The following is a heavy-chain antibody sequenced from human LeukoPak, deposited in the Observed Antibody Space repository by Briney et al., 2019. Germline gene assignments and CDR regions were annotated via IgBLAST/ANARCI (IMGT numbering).Heavy chain of an antibody. V-gene: IGHV3-21*01. CDR3: ATTRVVTRYYFDY. Sequence: GGSLRLSCAASGFTFSSYSMNWVRQAPGKGLEWVSSISSSSSYIYYADSVKGRFTISRDNAKNSLYLQMNSLRAEDTAVYYCATTRVVTRYYFDYWGQGILVTVSS. CDR2: ISSSSSYI. D-gene: IGHD2-21*02. CDR1: GFTFSSYS. J-gene: IGHJ4*02.